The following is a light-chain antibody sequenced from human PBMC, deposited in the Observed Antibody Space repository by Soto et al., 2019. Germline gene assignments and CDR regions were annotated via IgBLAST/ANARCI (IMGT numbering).Light chain of an antibody. CDR1: SSDDGSYNL. CDR2: EDD. CDR3: YSCAGRSTSV. Sequence: QSALTQPASVSGSPGQSITISCTGTSSDDGSYNLVSWYQQYPGKAPKLMIYEDDERPSGVSNRFSGSKSGNTASLTISGLQAEDEADYYCYSCAGRSTSVFGGGTKLTVL. J-gene: IGLJ2*01. V-gene: IGLV2-23*01.